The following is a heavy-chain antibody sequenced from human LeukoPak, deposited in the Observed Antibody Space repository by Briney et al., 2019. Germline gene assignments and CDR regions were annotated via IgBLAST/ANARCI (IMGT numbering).Heavy chain of an antibody. Sequence: SVKVSCKASGGTFSSYAISWVRQAPGQGLEWMGRIIPILGMANYAQKFQGRVTITADKSTSTAYMELSSLRSDDTAVYYCASEYYYDSSGYKPGNWFDPWGQGTLVTVSS. V-gene: IGHV1-69*04. CDR1: GGTFSSYA. CDR3: ASEYYYDSSGYKPGNWFDP. D-gene: IGHD3-22*01. J-gene: IGHJ5*02. CDR2: IIPILGMA.